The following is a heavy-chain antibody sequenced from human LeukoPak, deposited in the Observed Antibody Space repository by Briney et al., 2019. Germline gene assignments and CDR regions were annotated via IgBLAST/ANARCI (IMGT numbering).Heavy chain of an antibody. CDR1: GGSPSPYY. D-gene: IGHD1-26*01. V-gene: IGHV4-59*08. J-gene: IGHJ1*01. Sequence: SETLSLTCTVSGGSPSPYYWTWIRQPPGKGLEWIGYIYHTGTTRYNPSLNSRVTISVETSKNQFSLRLNSVTAADTAIYYCARLDSGDHGNIPHWGQGTLVTVSS. CDR2: IYHTGTT. CDR3: ARLDSGDHGNIPH.